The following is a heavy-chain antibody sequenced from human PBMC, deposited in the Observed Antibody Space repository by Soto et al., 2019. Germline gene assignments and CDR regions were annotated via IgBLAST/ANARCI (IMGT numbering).Heavy chain of an antibody. CDR1: GYSISSGYY. CDR2: THHSGST. J-gene: IGHJ4*02. D-gene: IGHD3-22*01. CDR3: ATYDSSGYAPIDY. V-gene: IGHV4-38-2*01. Sequence: SETLSLTCGVSGYSISSGYYCAWIRQPPGKGLEWIGSTHHSGSTYYNPSLKSRVTISVDTSKNQFSLKLSSVTAADTAVYYWATYDSSGYAPIDYWGQGTLVTVSS.